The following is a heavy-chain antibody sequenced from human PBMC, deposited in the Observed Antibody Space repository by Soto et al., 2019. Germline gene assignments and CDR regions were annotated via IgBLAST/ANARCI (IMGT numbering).Heavy chain of an antibody. CDR1: GLTCSSYS. V-gene: IGHV3-48*02. J-gene: IGHJ4*02. Sequence: PGGSLRHSCAASGLTCSSYSMSWVRQAPGKGLEWVSCIRSSSSTIYYADSVKGRFTISRDNAMDELYLQMNSLRDEDTAVYYCVREIATAFDYWGQGIFVTVSS. D-gene: IGHD2-21*02. CDR3: VREIATAFDY. CDR2: IRSSSSTI.